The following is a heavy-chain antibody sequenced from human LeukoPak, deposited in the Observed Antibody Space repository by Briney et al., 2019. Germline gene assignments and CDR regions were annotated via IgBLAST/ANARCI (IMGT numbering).Heavy chain of an antibody. CDR1: GGSISSYY. CDR3: AREGARETV. CDR2: IYYSGST. V-gene: IGHV4-59*01. Sequence: PSETLSLTCTVSGGSISSYYWSWIRQPPGKGLEWIGYIYYSGSTDYNPSLKSRVTISVDTSRNQFSLKLSSVTAADTAVYYCAREGARETVWGQGTLVTVSS. D-gene: IGHD4/OR15-4a*01. J-gene: IGHJ4*02.